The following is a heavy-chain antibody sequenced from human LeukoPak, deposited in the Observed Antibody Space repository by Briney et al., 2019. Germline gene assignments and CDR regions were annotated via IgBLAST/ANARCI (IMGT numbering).Heavy chain of an antibody. V-gene: IGHV3-23*01. Sequence: AGGSLRLSCAASGFTFSSYAMRWVRQAPAKGLEWVSAITSSGGGTYYADSVKGRFTISRDNSKSTLYLQMNSLGVDDTALYYCATRIEQQLVPGGQGTLVTVSS. CDR2: ITSSGGGT. CDR1: GFTFSSYA. CDR3: ATRIEQQLVP. D-gene: IGHD6-6*01. J-gene: IGHJ4*02.